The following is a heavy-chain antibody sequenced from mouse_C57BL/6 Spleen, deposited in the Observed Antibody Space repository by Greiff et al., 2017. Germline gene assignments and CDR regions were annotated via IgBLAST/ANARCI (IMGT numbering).Heavy chain of an antibody. CDR3: ARSRDYGSSRYFDV. V-gene: IGHV1-36*01. CDR2: VYPYNGGT. J-gene: IGHJ1*03. Sequence: VKQSHGKSLEWIGLVYPYNGGTSYNQKFKGKATLTVDTSSSTAYMELNSLTSEDSAVYYCARSRDYGSSRYFDVWGTGTTVTVSS. D-gene: IGHD1-1*01.